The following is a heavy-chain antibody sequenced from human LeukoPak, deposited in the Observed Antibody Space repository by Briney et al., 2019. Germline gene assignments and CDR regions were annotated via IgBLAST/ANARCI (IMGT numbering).Heavy chain of an antibody. CDR2: INTNTGNP. Sequence: ASVKVSCKASGYTFTSYAMNWVRQAPGQGLEWMGWINTNTGNPTYAQGFTGRFVFSLDTSVSTAYLQISSLKAEDTAVYYCARELTTYYYDSSGSVYWGQGTLVTVSS. D-gene: IGHD3-22*01. CDR3: ARELTTYYYDSSGSVY. V-gene: IGHV7-4-1*02. CDR1: GYTFTSYA. J-gene: IGHJ4*02.